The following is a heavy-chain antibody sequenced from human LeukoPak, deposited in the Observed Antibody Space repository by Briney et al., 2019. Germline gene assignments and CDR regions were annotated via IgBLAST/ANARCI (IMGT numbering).Heavy chain of an antibody. V-gene: IGHV4-59*08. CDR2: IYYSGST. CDR3: ARRPDAFDI. Sequence: SETLSLTCTVSGGSISSYYWSWIRQPPGKGLEWIGYIYYSGSTNYNPSLKSRVTISVDTSKNQFSLKLSSVTAADTAMYYCARRPDAFDIWGQGTMVTVSS. J-gene: IGHJ3*02. CDR1: GGSISSYY.